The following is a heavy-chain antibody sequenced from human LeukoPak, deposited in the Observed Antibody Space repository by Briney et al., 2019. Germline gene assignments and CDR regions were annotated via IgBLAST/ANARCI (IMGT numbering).Heavy chain of an antibody. J-gene: IGHJ5*02. CDR3: ARDVHGDYGSGWFDP. D-gene: IGHD4-17*01. CDR2: IMPLFGTA. Sequence: SVKVSCKTSGGTFNNSAISWVRQAPGQGPEWLGGIMPLFGTAGYAQKFQGGVTITKDESTRTVYLELTSLTSDDTAVYYCARDVHGDYGSGWFDPWGQGTLVSVSS. CDR1: GGTFNNSA. V-gene: IGHV1-69*05.